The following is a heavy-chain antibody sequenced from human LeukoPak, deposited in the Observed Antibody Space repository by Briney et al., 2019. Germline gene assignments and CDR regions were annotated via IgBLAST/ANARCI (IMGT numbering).Heavy chain of an antibody. CDR1: GFTFSSYW. J-gene: IGHJ4*02. Sequence: PGGSLRLSCAASGFTFSSYWMHWVRQAPGKGLVWVSRINSDGSSTSYADSVKGRFTISRDNSKNTLYLQMNSLRAEDTAVYYCAKGFGRLAGDYFDYWGQGTLVTVSS. CDR3: AKGFGRLAGDYFDY. CDR2: INSDGSST. D-gene: IGHD3-16*01. V-gene: IGHV3-74*01.